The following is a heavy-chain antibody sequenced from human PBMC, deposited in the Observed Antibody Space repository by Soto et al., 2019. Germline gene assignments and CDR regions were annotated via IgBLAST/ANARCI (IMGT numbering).Heavy chain of an antibody. V-gene: IGHV4-30-4*01. CDR2: IYNGGST. CDR3: ARAPVGLDTISYFDY. CDR1: GDSISRGFYY. D-gene: IGHD3-3*01. Sequence: SETLSLTCTVSGDSISRGFYYWSWIRQHPGKGLEWIGYIYNGGSTYYRPSLESRMHMSLDATRNHYSLRLTSVTAADTAVYFCARAPVGLDTISYFDYWGQGKLVTAPQ. J-gene: IGHJ4*02.